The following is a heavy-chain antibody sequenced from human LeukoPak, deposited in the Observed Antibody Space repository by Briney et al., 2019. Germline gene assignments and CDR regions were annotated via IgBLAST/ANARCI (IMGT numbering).Heavy chain of an antibody. CDR2: IYYSGST. D-gene: IGHD2-21*01. CDR3: ARGAYSDAFDI. V-gene: IGHV4-59*01. Sequence: SETLSLTCTVSGGSISSYYWSRIRQPPGKGLEWIGYIYYSGSTNYNPSLKSRVTISVDTSKNQFSLKLSSVTAADTAVYYCARGAYSDAFDIWGQGTMVTVSS. J-gene: IGHJ3*02. CDR1: GGSISSYY.